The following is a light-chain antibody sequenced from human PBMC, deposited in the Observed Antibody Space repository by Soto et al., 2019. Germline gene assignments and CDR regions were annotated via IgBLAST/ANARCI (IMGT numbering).Light chain of an antibody. V-gene: IGLV1-47*01. CDR3: AAWDDSLRGPNWI. Sequence: QSVLTQPPSASGTPGQRVTISCSGTSSNIGTNYLYWYQHLPGVAPKLLIYTSDQRPSGVPDRFSGYKSGTSASLAIRGLRSEDEADYYCAAWDDSLRGPNWIFGGGTTLTVL. CDR2: TSD. CDR1: SSNIGTNY. J-gene: IGLJ3*02.